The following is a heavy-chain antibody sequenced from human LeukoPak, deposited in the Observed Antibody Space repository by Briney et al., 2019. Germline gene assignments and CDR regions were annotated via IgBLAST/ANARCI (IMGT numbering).Heavy chain of an antibody. J-gene: IGHJ4*02. CDR1: GFSLSTRGMC. V-gene: IGHV2-70*11. CDR2: IDWDDDK. D-gene: IGHD3-10*01. Sequence: SAPSLVKPTQPLTLTSTFSGFSLSTRGMCVSWIRQPPATALVTLARIDWDDDKYYSTSLKTRLTISKDTSKNQVVLTMTNMDPVDTATYYCARIIQGSLGMVDYWGQGTLVTVSS. CDR3: ARIIQGSLGMVDY.